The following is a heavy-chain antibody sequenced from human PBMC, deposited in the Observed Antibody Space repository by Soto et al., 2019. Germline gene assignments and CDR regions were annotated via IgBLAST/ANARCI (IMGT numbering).Heavy chain of an antibody. D-gene: IGHD4-17*01. Sequence: ASVKVSCKASGYTFTSYDINWVRQATGQGLEWMGWMNPNSGNTGYAQKFQGRVTMTRNTSISTAYMELSSLRSEDTAVYYCARILRRRWTSYGPGPGYWGQGTLVTVSS. CDR1: GYTFTSYD. CDR3: ARILRRRWTSYGPGPGY. J-gene: IGHJ4*02. V-gene: IGHV1-8*01. CDR2: MNPNSGNT.